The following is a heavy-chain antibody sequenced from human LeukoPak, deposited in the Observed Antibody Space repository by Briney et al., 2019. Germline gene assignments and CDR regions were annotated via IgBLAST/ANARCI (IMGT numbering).Heavy chain of an antibody. Sequence: GGSLRLSCAASGFTFSNAWMSWVRQAPGKGLEWVGRIKSKTDGGTTDYAAPVKGRFTISRDDSKNTLYLQMNSLKTEDTAMYYCTTVLLWFGELFYWGQGTLVTVSS. J-gene: IGHJ4*02. V-gene: IGHV3-15*01. CDR2: IKSKTDGGTT. CDR3: TTVLLWFGELFY. D-gene: IGHD3-10*01. CDR1: GFTFSNAW.